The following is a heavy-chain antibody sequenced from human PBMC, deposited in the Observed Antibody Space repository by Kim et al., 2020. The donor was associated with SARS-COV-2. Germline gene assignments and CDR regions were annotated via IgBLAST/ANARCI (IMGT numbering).Heavy chain of an antibody. V-gene: IGHV3-23*01. CDR3: AKKGIAVAGVEYYFDY. Sequence: SGKGRFTISRDNSKNTLYLKMNSLRAEDTAVYYCAKKGIAVAGVEYYFDYWGQGTLVTVSS. J-gene: IGHJ4*02. D-gene: IGHD6-19*01.